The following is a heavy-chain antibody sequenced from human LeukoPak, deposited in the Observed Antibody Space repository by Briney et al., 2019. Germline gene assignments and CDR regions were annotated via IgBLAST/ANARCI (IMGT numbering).Heavy chain of an antibody. J-gene: IGHJ4*02. V-gene: IGHV1-46*01. CDR3: ARVAYYYDSSGSLGFDY. Sequence: ASVKVSCKAYGYTFTPYYMHWVRQAPGQGLEWMGIINPTSANTRYAQKFQGRVTMTRDTSTSTVYMELSRLRSDDTAVYYCARVAYYYDSSGSLGFDYWGQGTLVTVSS. D-gene: IGHD3-22*01. CDR1: GYTFTPYY. CDR2: INPTSANT.